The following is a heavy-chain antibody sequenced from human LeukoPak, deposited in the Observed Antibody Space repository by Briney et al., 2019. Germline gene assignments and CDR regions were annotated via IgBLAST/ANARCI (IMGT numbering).Heavy chain of an antibody. V-gene: IGHV4-59*13. CDR1: GGSFSSYY. CDR3: ARGPTRNYFDY. CDR2: MFYSGST. Sequence: SETLSLTCTVSGGSFSSYYWSWIRRPPEKGLEGGVYMFYSGSTNYCPSLESRVTLSVDTSKNQFSLKLSSVTAADTAVYYCARGPTRNYFDYWGQGTLVTVSS. J-gene: IGHJ4*02.